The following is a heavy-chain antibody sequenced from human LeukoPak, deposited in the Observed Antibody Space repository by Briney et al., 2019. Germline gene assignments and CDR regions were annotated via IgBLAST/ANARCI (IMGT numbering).Heavy chain of an antibody. CDR3: ARRLTSDTAMEN. D-gene: IGHD5-18*01. J-gene: IGHJ4*02. V-gene: IGHV4-59*08. CDR1: GGSITSYY. Sequence: SETLSLTCTVSGGSITSYYWSWIRQPPGKGLEWVGFIYYSGSTTYNPSLKSRVTISLDTSKNQFSLKLSSVTAADTAMYYCARRLTSDTAMENWGQGTLVTVSS. CDR2: IYYSGST.